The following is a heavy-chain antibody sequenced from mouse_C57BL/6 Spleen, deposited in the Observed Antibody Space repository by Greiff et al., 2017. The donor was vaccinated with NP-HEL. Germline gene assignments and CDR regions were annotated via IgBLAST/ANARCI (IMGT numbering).Heavy chain of an antibody. CDR2: IYPRSGNT. D-gene: IGHD1-1*01. CDR1: GYTFTSYG. CDR3: ARALYGSSSYYYAMDY. Sequence: VQLQQSGAELARPGASVKLSCKASGYTFTSYGISWVKQRTGQGLEWIGEIYPRSGNTYYNEKFKGKATLTADKSSSTAYMELRSLTSEDSAVYFCARALYGSSSYYYAMDYWGQGTSVTVSS. V-gene: IGHV1-81*01. J-gene: IGHJ4*01.